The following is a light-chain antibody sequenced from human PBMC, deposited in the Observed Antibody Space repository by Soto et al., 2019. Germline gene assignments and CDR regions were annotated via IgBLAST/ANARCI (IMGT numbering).Light chain of an antibody. V-gene: IGLV1-40*01. Sequence: QSVLTQPPSVSGAPGQRVTISCTGSSSNIGAGYDVQWYQQLPGAAPRLLIFGNTNRPSGVPDRFSGSRSRTSASLAISGLQAEDAADYYCQSYDISLSVAVVFGGGTKLTFL. CDR1: SSNIGAGYD. J-gene: IGLJ2*01. CDR3: QSYDISLSVAVV. CDR2: GNT.